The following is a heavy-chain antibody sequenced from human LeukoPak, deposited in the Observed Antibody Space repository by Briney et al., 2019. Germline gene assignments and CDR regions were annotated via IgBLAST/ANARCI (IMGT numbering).Heavy chain of an antibody. CDR1: GYSFTTYY. J-gene: IGHJ4*02. CDR3: ARRAGGGYSLGFDY. V-gene: IGHV5-51*01. CDR2: IYPGDSET. Sequence: GESLEISCKGSGYSFTTYYIGWVRQMPGKGLEWMGIIYPGDSETIYSPSFQGQVTISADKSISTAYLQWSRLKASDTAMYYCARRAGGGYSLGFDYWGQGTLVTVSS. D-gene: IGHD2-21*01.